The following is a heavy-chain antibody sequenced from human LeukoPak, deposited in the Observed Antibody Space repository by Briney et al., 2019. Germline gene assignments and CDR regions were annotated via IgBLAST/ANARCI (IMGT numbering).Heavy chain of an antibody. J-gene: IGHJ5*02. CDR2: INHSGST. Sequence: SETLSLTCAVYGGSFSGYYWSWIRQPPGKGLEWIGEINHSGSTNYNPSLKSRVTISVDTSKNQFSLKLSSVTAEDTAVYYCARGGYCSSTSCNYNWFDPWGQGTLVTVSS. D-gene: IGHD2-2*01. CDR1: GGSFSGYY. V-gene: IGHV4-34*01. CDR3: ARGGYCSSTSCNYNWFDP.